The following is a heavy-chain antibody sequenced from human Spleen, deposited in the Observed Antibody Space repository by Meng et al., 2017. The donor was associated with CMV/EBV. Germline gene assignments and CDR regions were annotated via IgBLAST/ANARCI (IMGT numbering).Heavy chain of an antibody. J-gene: IGHJ4*02. CDR3: ARVRRARDIDY. CDR1: GGAFSGYY. CDR2: INHSGST. Sequence: QVQVLEWGGGLFKPAGSLSLACAVYGGAFSGYYWSWIRQAPGKGLEWIGEINHSGSTNYNPSLKSRVTISVDTSKNQFSLKLSSVTAADTAVYYCARVRRARDIDYWGQGTLVTVSS. V-gene: IGHV4-34*01.